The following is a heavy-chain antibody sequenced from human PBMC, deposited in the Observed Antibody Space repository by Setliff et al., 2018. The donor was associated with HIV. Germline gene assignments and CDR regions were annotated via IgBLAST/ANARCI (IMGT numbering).Heavy chain of an antibody. D-gene: IGHD6-13*01. V-gene: IGHV1-2*06. CDR2: INPDSRGT. CDR3: ARGVKGIATTGKYYFDY. Sequence: ASVKVSCKTSGYAFTNYSIHWVRQAPGQGLEWVGRINPDSRGTNYAQTFQGRVTMTRDTSVSTAYMELSRLKSDDTAVFYCARGVKGIATTGKYYFDYWGQGTLVTVSS. CDR1: GYAFTNYS. J-gene: IGHJ4*02.